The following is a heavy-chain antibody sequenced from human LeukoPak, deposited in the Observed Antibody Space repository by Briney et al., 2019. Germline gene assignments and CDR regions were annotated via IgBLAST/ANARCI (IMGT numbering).Heavy chain of an antibody. V-gene: IGHV3-23*01. J-gene: IGHJ4*02. CDR3: AKEGD. D-gene: IGHD1-26*01. CDR2: ISGSGGST. Sequence: GGSLRLSCAASGISVSSNYMNWVGQAPGKGLEWVSAISGSGGSTYYADSVKGRFTISRDNSKNTLYLQMNSLRAEDTALYYCAKEGDWGQGTLVTVSS. CDR1: GISVSSNY.